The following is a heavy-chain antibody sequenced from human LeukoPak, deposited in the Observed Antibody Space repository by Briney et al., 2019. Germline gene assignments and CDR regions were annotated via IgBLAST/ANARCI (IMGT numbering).Heavy chain of an antibody. Sequence: SETLSLTCTVSGGSISSYYWSWIRQPPGKGLEWIGYIYYSGSTKYNPSLKSRVTISVDMSKNQFSLKLSSVTAADTAVYYCARGGWYYDCWGQGTLVTVSS. D-gene: IGHD6-19*01. J-gene: IGHJ4*02. CDR1: GGSISSYY. CDR3: ARGGWYYDC. V-gene: IGHV4-59*01. CDR2: IYYSGST.